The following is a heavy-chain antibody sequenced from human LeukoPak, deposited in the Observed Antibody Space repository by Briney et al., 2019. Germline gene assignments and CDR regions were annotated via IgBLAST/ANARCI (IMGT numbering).Heavy chain of an antibody. Sequence: SETLSLTCTVSGGSISSYYWSWIRQPPGKGLEWIGYIYYSGSTNYNPSLKSRVTISVDTSKNQFSLKLSSVAAADTAVYYCARLEHDYYDSSGGPFDPWGQGTLVTVSS. CDR2: IYYSGST. J-gene: IGHJ5*02. CDR1: GGSISSYY. D-gene: IGHD3-22*01. CDR3: ARLEHDYYDSSGGPFDP. V-gene: IGHV4-59*08.